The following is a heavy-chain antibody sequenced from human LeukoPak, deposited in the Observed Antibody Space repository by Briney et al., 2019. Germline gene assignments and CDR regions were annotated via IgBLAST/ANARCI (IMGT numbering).Heavy chain of an antibody. D-gene: IGHD3-10*01. J-gene: IGHJ4*02. V-gene: IGHV4-61*02. Sequence: SQTLSLTCTVSGGSISSGSYYWSWIRQPAGKGLEWIGRIYISGSTNYNPSLKSRVTISVDKSKNQFSLKLSSVTAADTAVYYCARGDYGSGSYKFDYWGQGTLVTVSS. CDR3: ARGDYGSGSYKFDY. CDR1: GGSISSGSYY. CDR2: IYISGST.